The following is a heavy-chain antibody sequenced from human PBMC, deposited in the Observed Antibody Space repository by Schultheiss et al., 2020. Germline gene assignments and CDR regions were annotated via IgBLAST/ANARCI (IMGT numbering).Heavy chain of an antibody. V-gene: IGHV1-3*01. D-gene: IGHD6-19*01. CDR3: ARAGSSGWLGGRGPFDY. CDR1: GYTFTSYA. Sequence: ASVKVSCKASGYTFTSYAMHWVRQAPGQRLEWMGWINAGNGNTKYSQKFQGRVTITRDTSASTAYMELSSLRSEDTAVYYCARAGSSGWLGGRGPFDYWGQGTLVTVSS. CDR2: INAGNGNT. J-gene: IGHJ4*02.